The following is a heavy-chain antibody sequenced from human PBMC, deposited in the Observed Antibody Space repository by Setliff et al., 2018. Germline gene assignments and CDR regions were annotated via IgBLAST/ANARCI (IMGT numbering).Heavy chain of an antibody. CDR3: ARDREGIIVGVPSV. J-gene: IGHJ4*02. CDR2: IGTYDANT. D-gene: IGHD1-26*01. CDR1: GYTFKNYG. Sequence: ASVKVSCKASGYTFKNYGVSWVRQAPGQGLEWMGWIGTYDANTIYSQKFQGRVTMTTDTSTSTAYMELRSLRSDDTDVYYCARDREGIIVGVPSVWGQGTLVTVSS. V-gene: IGHV1-18*01.